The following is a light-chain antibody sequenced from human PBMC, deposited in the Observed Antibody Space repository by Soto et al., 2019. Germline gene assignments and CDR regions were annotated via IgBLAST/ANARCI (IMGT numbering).Light chain of an antibody. CDR2: SND. Sequence: QSVLTQPPSVSAAPGQRVSISCSGTNSNIGDNYVSWYQHLPGTAPRLLIYSNDQRPSGVPERFSGSKSGTSASLAISGLQSEDEADYYCVAWDGSLKGWVFGGGTKLTVL. V-gene: IGLV1-44*01. CDR1: NSNIGDNY. J-gene: IGLJ3*02. CDR3: VAWDGSLKGWV.